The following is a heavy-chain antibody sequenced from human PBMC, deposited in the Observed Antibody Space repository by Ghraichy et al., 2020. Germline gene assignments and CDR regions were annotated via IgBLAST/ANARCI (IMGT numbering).Heavy chain of an antibody. D-gene: IGHD1-26*01. CDR2: IGPSGDTI. CDR3: ASRPTRRLM. CDR1: GFTFSGYE. Sequence: GGSLRLSCAASGFTFSGYEMNWVRQAPGKGLEWTSYIGPSGDTIYYADSVKGRFTMSRDNAKTTLYLQMNSLRVEDTAVYYCASRPTRRLMWGQGTLVTVSS. J-gene: IGHJ4*02. V-gene: IGHV3-48*03.